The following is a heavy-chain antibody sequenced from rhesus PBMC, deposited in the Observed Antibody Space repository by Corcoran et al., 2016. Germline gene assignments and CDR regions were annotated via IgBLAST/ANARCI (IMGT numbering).Heavy chain of an antibody. CDR2: ISYSGST. J-gene: IGHJ4*01. D-gene: IGHD3-16*01. CDR3: ARDTLYYYSGSPIDY. Sequence: QLQLQESGPGLVKPSETLSLTCAVSGYSISSAYGWSWIRQPPGMVLEWIGYISYSGSTRYNPSLKGRVTISRDTSKNQFSLKLSTVTAADTAVYYCARDTLYYYSGSPIDYWGQGVLVTVSS. V-gene: IGHV4-122*02. CDR1: GYSISSAYG.